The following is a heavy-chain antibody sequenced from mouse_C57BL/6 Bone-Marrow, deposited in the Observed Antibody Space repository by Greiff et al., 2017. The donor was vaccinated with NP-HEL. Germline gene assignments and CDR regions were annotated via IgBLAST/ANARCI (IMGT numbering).Heavy chain of an antibody. CDR2: IDPSDSYT. J-gene: IGHJ2*01. D-gene: IGHD4-1*01. V-gene: IGHV1-69*01. Sequence: QVQLQQPGAELVMPGASVKLSCKASGYTFTSYWMHWVKQRPGQGLEWIGEIDPSDSYTNSNQKFKGKSTLTVDKSSSTAYMQLSSLTSEDSAVYYCARDWDYWGQGTTLTVSS. CDR1: GYTFTSYW. CDR3: ARDWDY.